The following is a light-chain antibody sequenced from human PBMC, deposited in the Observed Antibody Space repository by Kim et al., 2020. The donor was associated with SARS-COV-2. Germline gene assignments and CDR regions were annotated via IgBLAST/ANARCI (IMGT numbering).Light chain of an antibody. CDR2: AAS. CDR3: QQYYSYPPWT. J-gene: IGKJ1*01. CDR1: QGISSY. V-gene: IGKV1-8*01. Sequence: AIRMTQSPSSLPASTGDRVTITCRASQGISSYLAWFQQKPGKAPKVLIYAASTLQSGVPSRFSGSGSGANFTLTIDCLQSEDFATYYCQQYYSYPPWTFGQGTKVDIK.